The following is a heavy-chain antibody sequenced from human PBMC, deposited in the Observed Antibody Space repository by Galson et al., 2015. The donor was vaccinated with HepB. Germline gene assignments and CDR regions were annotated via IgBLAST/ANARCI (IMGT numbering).Heavy chain of an antibody. V-gene: IGHV3-33*08. CDR1: GFTFSSYG. Sequence: SLRLSCAASGFTFSSYGMHWVRQAPGKGLEWVAVIWYDESNKYYADSVKGRFTISRDNSKNTLYLQMNSLRAEDTAVYYCARDSNYYYGMDVWGQGTTVTVSS. CDR2: IWYDESNK. CDR3: ARDSNYYYGMDV. D-gene: IGHD3-3*02. J-gene: IGHJ6*02.